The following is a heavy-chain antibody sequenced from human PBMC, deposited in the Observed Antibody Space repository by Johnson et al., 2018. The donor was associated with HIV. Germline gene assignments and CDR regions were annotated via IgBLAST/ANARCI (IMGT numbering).Heavy chain of an antibody. CDR1: GFTFSSYD. Sequence: EVQLVESGGGLVQPGGSLRLSCAASGFTFSSYDMHWVRQATGKGLEWVAGITWNSGSIGYADSVKGRFTISRDNAKNSLYLQMNSLRVEDTAVYYCAIEYDAFDIWGQGTMVTVSS. V-gene: IGHV3-9*01. CDR2: ITWNSGSI. CDR3: AIEYDAFDI. J-gene: IGHJ3*02.